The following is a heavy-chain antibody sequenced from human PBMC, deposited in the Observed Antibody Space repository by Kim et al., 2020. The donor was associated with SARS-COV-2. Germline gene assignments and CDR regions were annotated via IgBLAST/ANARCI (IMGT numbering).Heavy chain of an antibody. J-gene: IGHJ3*02. CDR2: NT. CDR3: ASGESDAFDI. Sequence: NTNCAQKLQGRVTMTTDTSTSTAYMELRSLRSDDTAVYYCASGESDAFDIWGQGTMVTVSS. D-gene: IGHD3-10*01. V-gene: IGHV1-18*01.